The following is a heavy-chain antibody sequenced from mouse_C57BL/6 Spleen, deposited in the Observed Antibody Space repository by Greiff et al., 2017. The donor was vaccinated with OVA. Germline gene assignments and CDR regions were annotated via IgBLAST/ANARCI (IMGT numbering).Heavy chain of an antibody. V-gene: IGHV1-26*01. CDR1: GYTFTDYY. Sequence: VQLQQSGPELVKPGASVKISCKASGYTFTDYYMNWVKQSHGKSLEWIGDINPNNGGTSYNQKFKGKATLTVDKSSSTAYMELRSLTSEDSAVYYCARSAITTVVGYFDVWGTGTTVTVSS. CDR2: INPNNGGT. D-gene: IGHD1-1*01. J-gene: IGHJ1*03. CDR3: ARSAITTVVGYFDV.